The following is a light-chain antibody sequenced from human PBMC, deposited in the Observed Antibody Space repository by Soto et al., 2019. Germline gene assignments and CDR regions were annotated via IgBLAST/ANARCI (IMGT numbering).Light chain of an antibody. CDR1: QSVSSSY. Sequence: EIVLTQSPGTLSLSPGERATLSCRASQSVSSSYLAWYQQKSGQAPRLLIYGAFSRDTGIPDRFSGSGSGTDFPLTISRLEAEDFAVYYCQQYGSSPPMYTFGQGTKLQIK. CDR2: GAF. J-gene: IGKJ2*01. CDR3: QQYGSSPPMYT. V-gene: IGKV3-20*01.